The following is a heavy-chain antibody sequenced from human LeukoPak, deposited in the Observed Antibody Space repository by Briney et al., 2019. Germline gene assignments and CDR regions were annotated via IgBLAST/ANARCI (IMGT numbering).Heavy chain of an antibody. CDR3: ARDSYGDYTDY. J-gene: IGHJ4*02. CDR2: IKQDGSEK. Sequence: GGSLRLSCAASGFSFNSDWMSWVRQAPGKGLEWVANIKQDGSEKYYVDSVKGRFTISRDNAKNSLYLQMNSLRAEDTAVYYCARDSYGDYTDYWGQGTLVTVSS. V-gene: IGHV3-7*03. CDR1: GFSFNSDW. D-gene: IGHD4-17*01.